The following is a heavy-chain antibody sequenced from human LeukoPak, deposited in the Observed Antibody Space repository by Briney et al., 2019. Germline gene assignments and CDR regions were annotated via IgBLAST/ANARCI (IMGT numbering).Heavy chain of an antibody. Sequence: GGSLRLSCAASGFTFSSYGMHWVRQAPGKGLEWVAVISYDGSNKYYADSVKGRFTISRDNSKNTPYLQMNSLRAEDTAVYYCAKGELGMREDWGQGTLVTVSS. CDR3: AKGELGMRED. CDR2: ISYDGSNK. V-gene: IGHV3-30*18. D-gene: IGHD7-27*01. CDR1: GFTFSSYG. J-gene: IGHJ4*02.